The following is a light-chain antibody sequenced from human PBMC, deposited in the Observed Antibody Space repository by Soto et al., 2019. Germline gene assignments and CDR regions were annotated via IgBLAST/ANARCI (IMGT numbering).Light chain of an antibody. CDR1: QSVSSW. CDR2: DAS. Sequence: DIQMTQSPSTLSASVGDRVTITCRASQSVSSWLAWYQQKPGKAPKLVIYDASSSESGVPSWFSGSGSGTAFTLSISTLQPDDVPTYDCEQYKCDPYSFGLGTILDIK. V-gene: IGKV1-5*01. J-gene: IGKJ2*01. CDR3: EQYKCDPYS.